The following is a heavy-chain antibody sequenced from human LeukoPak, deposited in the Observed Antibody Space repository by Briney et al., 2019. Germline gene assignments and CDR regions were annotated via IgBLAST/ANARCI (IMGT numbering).Heavy chain of an antibody. CDR3: ASTNCSRSSCFGANWFDP. D-gene: IGHD2-2*01. CDR1: GASISSGDYY. CDR2: IYYSGST. V-gene: IGHV4-30-4*08. J-gene: IGHJ5*02. Sequence: SQTLSLTCTVSGASISSGDYYWSWIRQPPGKGLEWIGSIYYSGSTFHYNPSLKSRVAISIDTSKNQFPLSLSSVTAADTAVYYCASTNCSRSSCFGANWFDPWGQGTLVTVSS.